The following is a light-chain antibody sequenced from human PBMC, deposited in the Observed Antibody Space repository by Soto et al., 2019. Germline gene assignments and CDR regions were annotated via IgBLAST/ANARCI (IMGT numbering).Light chain of an antibody. V-gene: IGKV3-11*01. CDR1: QSVGSY. CDR3: QQRRSWWT. J-gene: IGKJ1*01. CDR2: DAS. Sequence: EIVLTQSPANLSLSPGYRATLSCRASQSVGSYLAWYQQKPGQAHRLLIYDASNRATGIPARFSGSGSGTELTLTISSLEPEDFAGYSCQQRRSWWTSGQGPKVEIK.